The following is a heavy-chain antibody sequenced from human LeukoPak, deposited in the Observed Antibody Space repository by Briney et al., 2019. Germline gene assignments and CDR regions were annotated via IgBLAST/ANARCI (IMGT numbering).Heavy chain of an antibody. CDR3: ARCNLYPRNPPDH. J-gene: IGHJ5*02. V-gene: IGHV4-39*01. CDR1: GGSISSSSHS. Sequence: SETLSLTCTVSGGSISSSSHSWAWVRQPPGKGLQWIGSIYYNGSTCYKSSLKSRVTISVDTSMNQFSLKVNSVTAADTAVYYCARCNLYPRNPPDHWGQGTLVTFSS. CDR2: IYYNGST.